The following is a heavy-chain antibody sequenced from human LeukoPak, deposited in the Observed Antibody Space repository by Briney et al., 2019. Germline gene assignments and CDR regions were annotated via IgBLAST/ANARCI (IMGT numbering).Heavy chain of an antibody. J-gene: IGHJ4*02. Sequence: GSLRLSCAASGFTFSSYAMSWVRQAPGKGLEWVSAISGSGGSTYYADSVKGRFTISRENSKNTLYLQMNSLGAEDTAVYYCAKYYDSSGYSDYWGQRTLVTVSS. V-gene: IGHV3-23*01. CDR1: GFTFSSYA. CDR2: ISGSGGST. D-gene: IGHD3-22*01. CDR3: AKYYDSSGYSDY.